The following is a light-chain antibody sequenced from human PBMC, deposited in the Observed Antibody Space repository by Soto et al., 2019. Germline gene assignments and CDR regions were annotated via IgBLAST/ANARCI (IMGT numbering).Light chain of an antibody. Sequence: DIHLTQYPSFLSASVGDRGTITCRPSQAVPNNMAWYQQKPGKPPKLLIYEESTLHSGVPSRFSGRKSGTQFTLTIDSLQPEDFATYYCQQVKTYPRTFGGGTKVDIK. CDR2: EES. CDR1: QAVPNN. J-gene: IGKJ4*01. CDR3: QQVKTYPRT. V-gene: IGKV1-9*01.